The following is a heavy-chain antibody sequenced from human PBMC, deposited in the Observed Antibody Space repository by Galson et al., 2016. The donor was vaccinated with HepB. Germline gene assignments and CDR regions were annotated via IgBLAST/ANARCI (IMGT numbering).Heavy chain of an antibody. J-gene: IGHJ6*02. CDR3: ARDTRFPNYEFWSGYYGFGMDV. D-gene: IGHD3-3*01. V-gene: IGHV3-48*02. CDR2: ISSSGSTI. CDR1: GLTCSDYG. Sequence: SLRLSCAASGLTCSDYGMNWVRQAPGKGLEWISYISSSGSTIYYADSVKDRFTSSRDNAKNSVYLQMNSLRDEDTAVYYCARDTRFPNYEFWSGYYGFGMDVWGQGTTVTVSS.